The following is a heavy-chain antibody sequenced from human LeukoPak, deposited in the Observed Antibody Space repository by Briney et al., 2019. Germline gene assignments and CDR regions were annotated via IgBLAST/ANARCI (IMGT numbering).Heavy chain of an antibody. J-gene: IGHJ4*02. Sequence: SETLSLTCTVSGGSISSYYWSWIRQPPGKGLEWIGYIYYSGSTNYNPSLKSRVTISVDTSKNQFSLKLSSVTAADTAVYYCARVQASTGAYCGGDCYHYYFDYWGQGTLVTVSS. D-gene: IGHD2-21*02. CDR2: IYYSGST. CDR3: ARVQASTGAYCGGDCYHYYFDY. V-gene: IGHV4-59*01. CDR1: GGSISSYY.